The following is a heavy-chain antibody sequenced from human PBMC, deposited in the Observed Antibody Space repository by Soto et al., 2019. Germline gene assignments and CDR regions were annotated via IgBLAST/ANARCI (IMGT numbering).Heavy chain of an antibody. V-gene: IGHV3-13*05. CDR2: IGTAGDP. CDR1: GFTFSNYD. D-gene: IGHD3-10*01. CDR3: ARALNYYGSGSYHKNYYYYGMDV. Sequence: GGSLRLSCAASGFTFSNYDMHWVRQATGKSLEWVSAIGTAGDPYYPGSVKGRFTISRENAKNSLYLQMNSLRAGDTAVYYCARALNYYGSGSYHKNYYYYGMDVWGQGTTVTVSS. J-gene: IGHJ6*02.